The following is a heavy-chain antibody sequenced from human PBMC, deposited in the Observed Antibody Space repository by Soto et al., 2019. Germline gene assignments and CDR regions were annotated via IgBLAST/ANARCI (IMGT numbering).Heavy chain of an antibody. Sequence: SETLSLTCTVSGGSISSYYWSWIRQPPGKGLEWIGYIYYSGSTNYNPSLKSRVTISVDTPKNQFSLKLSSVTAADTAVYYCARGFRSSSWYYYYGMDVWGQGTTVTVSS. J-gene: IGHJ6*02. CDR1: GGSISSYY. CDR3: ARGFRSSSWYYYYGMDV. CDR2: IYYSGST. D-gene: IGHD6-13*01. V-gene: IGHV4-59*01.